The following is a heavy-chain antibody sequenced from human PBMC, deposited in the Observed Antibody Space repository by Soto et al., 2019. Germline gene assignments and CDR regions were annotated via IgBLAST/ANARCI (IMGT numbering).Heavy chain of an antibody. CDR3: ARDGEDSSAY. CDR1: EATFRSYA. D-gene: IGHD3-22*01. V-gene: IGHV1-69*12. Sequence: QVQLVQSGAEVKKPGSSVKVSCKASEATFRSYAISWCGQPPGQGLEWMGGIIPIFGTANYAQKFQGRVTITADESTSTAYMELSSLRSEDTAVYYCARDGEDSSAYWGQGTLVTVSS. J-gene: IGHJ4*02. CDR2: IIPIFGTA.